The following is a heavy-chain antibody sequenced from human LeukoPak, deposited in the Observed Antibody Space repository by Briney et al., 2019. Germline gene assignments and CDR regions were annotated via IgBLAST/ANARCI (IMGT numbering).Heavy chain of an antibody. V-gene: IGHV1-18*04. CDR1: GYTFTSRG. CDR3: ARDEVSGGWYNH. Sequence: ASVKVSCEASGYTFTSRGISWVRQAPGQGLEWMGWINCDSGNTNYAQKFQGRLTMTTDTSTSTAYMELRSLRSDDTAVYYCARDEVSGGWYNHWGQGTLVTVSS. D-gene: IGHD6-19*01. J-gene: IGHJ4*02. CDR2: INCDSGNT.